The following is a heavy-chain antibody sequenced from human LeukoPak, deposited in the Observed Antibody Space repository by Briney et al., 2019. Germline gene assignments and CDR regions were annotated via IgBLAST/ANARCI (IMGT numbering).Heavy chain of an antibody. CDR2: IHYSGST. Sequence: SETLSLTCTVSGGSISSSSYYWGWIRQPPGKGLEWIGSIHYSGSTFYNPSLKSRVTISVDTSKNQSSLKLSSVTAADTAVYYCARHVSSSVYKPFDYWGQGTLVTVSS. CDR3: ARHVSSSVYKPFDY. J-gene: IGHJ4*02. CDR1: GGSISSSSYY. V-gene: IGHV4-39*01. D-gene: IGHD3-22*01.